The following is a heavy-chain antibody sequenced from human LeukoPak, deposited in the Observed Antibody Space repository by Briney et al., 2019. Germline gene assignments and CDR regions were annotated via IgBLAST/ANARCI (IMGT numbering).Heavy chain of an antibody. Sequence: ASVTVSCKASGYTFTSYYMHWVRQAPGQGLEWMGIINPSGGSTSYAQKFQGRVTMTRDTSTSTVYMELSSPRSEDTAVYYCARDKRIPPGFYGMDVWGQGTTVTVSS. J-gene: IGHJ6*02. CDR2: INPSGGST. D-gene: IGHD6-25*01. CDR3: ARDKRIPPGFYGMDV. V-gene: IGHV1-46*01. CDR1: GYTFTSYY.